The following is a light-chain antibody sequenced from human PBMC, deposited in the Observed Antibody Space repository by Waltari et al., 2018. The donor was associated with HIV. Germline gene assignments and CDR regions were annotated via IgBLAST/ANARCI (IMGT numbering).Light chain of an antibody. CDR3: ATWDNSLSIGL. J-gene: IGLJ3*02. CDR1: SSEIGATL. CDR2: DNP. V-gene: IGLV1-51*01. Sequence: QSLLTQPPSVPAAPGQHVALPCSGSSSEIGATLASLYQHLPGGAPKLLIYDNPKRPAGVPDRFSASRSGTSATLDIAGIQTGDEGHYFCATWDNSLSIGLFGGGTKVTVL.